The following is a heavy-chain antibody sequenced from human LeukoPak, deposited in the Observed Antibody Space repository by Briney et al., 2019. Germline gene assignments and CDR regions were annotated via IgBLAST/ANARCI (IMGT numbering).Heavy chain of an antibody. D-gene: IGHD6-13*01. CDR3: ARGYSSPWTYFYYYMDV. Sequence: GASVKVSCKASGYTFTSYDINWVRQATGQGLEWMAWMNPNSGNTGYAQKFQGRVTITKNTSINTAYMELSSLRSEDTAVYYCARGYSSPWTYFYYYMDVWGKGTTVTVSS. CDR1: GYTFTSYD. J-gene: IGHJ6*03. V-gene: IGHV1-8*01. CDR2: MNPNSGNT.